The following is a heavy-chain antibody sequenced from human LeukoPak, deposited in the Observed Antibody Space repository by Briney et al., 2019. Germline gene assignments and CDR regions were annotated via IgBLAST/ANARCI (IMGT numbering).Heavy chain of an antibody. CDR3: ARVGGGYSSSWYDY. CDR2: IYYSGST. CDR1: GGSISSYY. V-gene: IGHV4-59*01. J-gene: IGHJ4*02. Sequence: QSSETLSLTCTVSGGSISSYYWSWIRQPPGKGLEWIGYIYYSGSTNYNPSLKSRVTISVDTSKNQFSLKLSSVTAADTAVYYCARVGGGYSSSWYDYWGQGTLVTVSS. D-gene: IGHD6-13*01.